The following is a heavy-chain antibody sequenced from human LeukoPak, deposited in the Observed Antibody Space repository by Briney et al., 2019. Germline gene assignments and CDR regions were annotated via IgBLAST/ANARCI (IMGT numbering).Heavy chain of an antibody. CDR1: GYTFTGYY. Sequence: ASVKVSCKASGYTFTGYYMHWVRQAPGQGLEWMGWINPNSGGTNYAQKFQGRVTMTRDTSISTAYMELSRLRSDDTAVYYCARDQLVAIDAFDIWGQGTMVTVSS. D-gene: IGHD5-12*01. J-gene: IGHJ3*02. CDR3: ARDQLVAIDAFDI. V-gene: IGHV1-2*02. CDR2: INPNSGGT.